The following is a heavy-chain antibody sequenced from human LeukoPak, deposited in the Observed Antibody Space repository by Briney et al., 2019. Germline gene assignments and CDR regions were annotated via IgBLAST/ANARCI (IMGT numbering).Heavy chain of an antibody. Sequence: SETLSLTCAVYGGSFSGYYWRWIRQPPGKGLEWIGEINHSGSSNYNPSLKSRVTISVDTSKNQFSLKLSSVTAADTAVHYCARGVPAVYSSIHDNYYYYMDVWGKGTTVTVSS. V-gene: IGHV4-34*01. CDR2: INHSGSS. CDR1: GGSFSGYY. CDR3: ARGVPAVYSSIHDNYYYYMDV. D-gene: IGHD6-6*01. J-gene: IGHJ6*03.